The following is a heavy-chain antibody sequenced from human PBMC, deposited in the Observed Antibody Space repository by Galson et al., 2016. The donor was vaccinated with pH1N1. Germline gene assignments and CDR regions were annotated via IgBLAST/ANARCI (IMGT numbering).Heavy chain of an antibody. CDR1: GFTFGTYG. Sequence: SLRLSCAASGFTFGTYGMSWVRQAPGKGLEWVSSISRADDTYYADSVKGRFTISRDNSKNSLFLQMSSLRADDTALYYCAKDRCSGASCYTVWEVRDFDYWGPGTLVTFSS. D-gene: IGHD2-2*02. J-gene: IGHJ4*02. CDR3: AKDRCSGASCYTVWEVRDFDY. V-gene: IGHV3-23*01. CDR2: ISRADDT.